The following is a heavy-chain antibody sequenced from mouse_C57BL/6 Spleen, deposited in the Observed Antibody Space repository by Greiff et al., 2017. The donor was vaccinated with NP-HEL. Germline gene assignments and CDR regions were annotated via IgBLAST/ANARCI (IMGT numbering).Heavy chain of an antibody. J-gene: IGHJ2*01. V-gene: IGHV1-64*01. CDR2: IHPNSGST. CDR1: GYTFTSYW. Sequence: VQLQQPGAELVKPGASVKLSCKASGYTFTSYWMHWVKQRPGQGLEWIGMIHPNSGSTNYNEKFKSKATLTVDKSSSTAYMQLSSLTSEDSAVYYCARRGMYDYDGFYYFDYWGQGTTLTVSS. D-gene: IGHD2-4*01. CDR3: ARRGMYDYDGFYYFDY.